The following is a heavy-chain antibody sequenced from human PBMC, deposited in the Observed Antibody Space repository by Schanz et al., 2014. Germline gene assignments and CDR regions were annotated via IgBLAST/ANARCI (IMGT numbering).Heavy chain of an antibody. CDR1: RYTFNTYG. J-gene: IGHJ4*02. Sequence: QGQLLQSGPEVKEPGASVKVSCEASRYTFNTYGLNWVRQAPGQGLEWLGWISAYNANTNYAKKLQGRVTMTTDTATNSAYMELRRLRSVDTDVYYCASDACPYTNTYALTYFDYWGQGSLVTVSS. CDR3: ASDACPYTNTYALTYFDY. CDR2: ISAYNANT. D-gene: IGHD1-1*01. V-gene: IGHV1-18*01.